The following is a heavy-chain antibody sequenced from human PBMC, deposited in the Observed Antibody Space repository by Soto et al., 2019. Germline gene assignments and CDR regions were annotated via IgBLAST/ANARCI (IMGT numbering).Heavy chain of an antibody. D-gene: IGHD2-15*01. CDR3: ARARCSGGSCYSIRNDY. Sequence: GGSLRLSCAASGFTFSDHYMDWVRQAPGKGLEWVGRTRNKANSYTTEYAASVKGRFTISRDDSKNSLYLQMNSLKTEDTAVYYCARARCSGGSCYSIRNDYWGQGTLVTVSS. J-gene: IGHJ4*02. CDR1: GFTFSDHY. V-gene: IGHV3-72*01. CDR2: TRNKANSYTT.